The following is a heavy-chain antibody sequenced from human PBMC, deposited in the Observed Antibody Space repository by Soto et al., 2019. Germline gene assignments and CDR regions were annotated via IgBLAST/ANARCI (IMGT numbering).Heavy chain of an antibody. CDR2: ISSSSSYI. CDR1: GFTFSSYS. V-gene: IGHV3-21*01. D-gene: IGHD3-16*01. Sequence: PGGSLRLSCAASGFTFSSYSMNWVRQAPGKGLEWVSSISSSSSYIYYADSVKGRFTISRDNAKNSLYLQMNSLRAEDTAVYYCARDRYAFEPPDYWGQGTLVTVSS. CDR3: ARDRYAFEPPDY. J-gene: IGHJ4*02.